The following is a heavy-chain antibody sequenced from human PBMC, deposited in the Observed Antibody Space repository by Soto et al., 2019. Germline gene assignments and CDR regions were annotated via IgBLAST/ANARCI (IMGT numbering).Heavy chain of an antibody. CDR2: INPSGGST. CDR1: GYTFTSNY. Sequence: QVQLVQSGAEVKKPGASVKVSCKASGYTFTSNYMHWVRQAPGQGLEWMGIINPSGGSTSYAQKFQGRVTMTRDTSTSTVYMELSSLRSEDTAVYYCAREIETVTTLGYWGQGTLVTVSS. D-gene: IGHD4-17*01. CDR3: AREIETVTTLGY. J-gene: IGHJ4*02. V-gene: IGHV1-46*03.